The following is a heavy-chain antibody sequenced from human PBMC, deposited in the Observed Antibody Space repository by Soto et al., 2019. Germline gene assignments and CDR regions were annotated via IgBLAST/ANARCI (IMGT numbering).Heavy chain of an antibody. CDR1: GYTFTSYD. V-gene: IGHV1-8*01. CDR3: ARVERITIFGVVISRNWFDP. J-gene: IGHJ5*02. D-gene: IGHD3-3*01. CDR2: MNPNSGNT. Sequence: QVQLVQSGAEVKKPGASVKVSCKASGYTFTSYDINWVRQATGQGLEWMGWMNPNSGNTGYAQKFQGRVTMTRNTSISTAYMELSSLRSEDTAVYYCARVERITIFGVVISRNWFDPWGQGTLVTVSS.